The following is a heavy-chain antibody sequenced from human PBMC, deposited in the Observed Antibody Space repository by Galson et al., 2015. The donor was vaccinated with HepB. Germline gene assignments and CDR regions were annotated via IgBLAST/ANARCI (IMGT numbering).Heavy chain of an antibody. J-gene: IGHJ4*02. D-gene: IGHD3-3*01. V-gene: IGHV3-30-3*01. CDR3: ARGRGDFWSGYYFDY. CDR2: ISYDGSNK. Sequence: SLRLSCAASGFTFSSYAMHWVRQAPGKGLEWVAVISYDGSNKYYAGSVKGRFTISRDNSKNTLYLQMNSLRAEDTAVYYCARGRGDFWSGYYFDYWGQGTLVTVSS. CDR1: GFTFSSYA.